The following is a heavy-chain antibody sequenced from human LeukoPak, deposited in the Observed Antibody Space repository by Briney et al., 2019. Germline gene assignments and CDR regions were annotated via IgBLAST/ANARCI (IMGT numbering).Heavy chain of an antibody. Sequence: GGSLRLSCAASGFTFSNAWMSWVRQAPGKGLEWVGRIKSKTDGGTTDYAAPVKGRFTISRDDSKNTLYLQMNSLKTEDTAVYYCTTDPTLNSNPTMIPDYWGQGTLVTVSS. CDR1: GFTFSNAW. CDR2: IKSKTDGGTT. D-gene: IGHD4-11*01. CDR3: TTDPTLNSNPTMIPDY. V-gene: IGHV3-15*01. J-gene: IGHJ4*02.